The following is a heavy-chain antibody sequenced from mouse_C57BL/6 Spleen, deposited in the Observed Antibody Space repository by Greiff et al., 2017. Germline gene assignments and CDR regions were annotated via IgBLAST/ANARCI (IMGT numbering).Heavy chain of an antibody. CDR1: GYTFTSYW. D-gene: IGHD2-5*01. J-gene: IGHJ1*03. V-gene: IGHV1-52*01. CDR3: ARHYSNSFDV. CDR2: IDPSDSET. Sequence: QVQLKQPGAELVRPGSSVKLSCKASGYTFTSYWMHWVKQRPIQGLEWIGNIDPSDSETHYNQKFKDKATLTVDKSSSTAYMQLSSLTSEDSAVYYCARHYSNSFDVWGTGTTVTVSS.